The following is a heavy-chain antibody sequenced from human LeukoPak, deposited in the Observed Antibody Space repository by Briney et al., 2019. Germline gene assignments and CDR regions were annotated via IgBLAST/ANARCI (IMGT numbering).Heavy chain of an antibody. CDR1: GFTFSNYW. D-gene: IGHD5-12*01. V-gene: IGHV3-7*01. Sequence: GGSLRLSCAASGFTFSNYWMTWVRQAPGKGLEGVAHINQDGSEEHYMDSVKGGFTISSDNANTSLSLQMNRLRAEDTAVYYCVRDGGVSGYDLLDYWGQGTLVTVSS. J-gene: IGHJ4*02. CDR3: VRDGGVSGYDLLDY. CDR2: INQDGSEE.